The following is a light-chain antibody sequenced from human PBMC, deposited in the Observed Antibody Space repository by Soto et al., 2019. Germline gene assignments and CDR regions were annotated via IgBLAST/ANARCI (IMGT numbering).Light chain of an antibody. V-gene: IGKV3-15*01. Sequence: EIVMTQSPATLSVSPGERATLSCRASQSVSLNLAWYQQKPGQTPKLLIYVASTRANGIPARFSGSGSGTEFTLYFSSLQSADFAVYYCQQYNVWPLTFGGGTKVEFK. CDR2: VAS. CDR3: QQYNVWPLT. CDR1: QSVSLN. J-gene: IGKJ4*01.